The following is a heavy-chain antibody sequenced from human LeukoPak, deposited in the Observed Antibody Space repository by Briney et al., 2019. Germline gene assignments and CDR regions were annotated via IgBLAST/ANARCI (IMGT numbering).Heavy chain of an antibody. CDR2: IYHSGNT. J-gene: IGHJ4*02. Sequence: PSGTLSPTCAVSGGSISSDNWWSWVRQPPGRGLEWIGEIYHSGNTNYNPSLQSPVTISIDKSKNQFSLKLTSVTAADTAVYYCSRSGYYSLDDWGQGTLVTVSS. V-gene: IGHV4-4*02. CDR1: GGSISSDNW. CDR3: SRSGYYSLDD. D-gene: IGHD3-22*01.